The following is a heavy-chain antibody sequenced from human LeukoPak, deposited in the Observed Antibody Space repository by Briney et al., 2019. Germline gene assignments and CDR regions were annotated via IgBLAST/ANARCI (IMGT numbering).Heavy chain of an antibody. CDR3: ARSRVVVPASNWFDP. CDR2: ISAYNGNT. J-gene: IGHJ5*02. D-gene: IGHD2-2*01. CDR1: GYTFTSYG. V-gene: IGHV1-18*01. Sequence: ASVKVSCKASGYTFTSYGISWVRQAPGQGLEWMGWISAYNGNTNYAQKLPGRVTMTTDTSTSTAYMELRSLRSDDTAVYYCARSRVVVPASNWFDPWGQGTLVTVSS.